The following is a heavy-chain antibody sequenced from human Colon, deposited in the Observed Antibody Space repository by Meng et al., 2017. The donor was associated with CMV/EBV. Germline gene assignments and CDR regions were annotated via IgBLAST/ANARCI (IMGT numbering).Heavy chain of an antibody. CDR2: FDPEDGET. CDR1: GHPLTALS. D-gene: IGHD2-2*01. J-gene: IGHJ4*02. CDR3: VRVEPSAMAGDY. Sequence: ASVKVSCKVSGHPLTALSIHWVRQAPGKGLEWVAGFDPEDGETLYAQKFQGRITLTEDTSTDTGYMELRSLTSDDTAVYYCVRVEPSAMAGDYWGQGTLVTVSS. V-gene: IGHV1-24*01.